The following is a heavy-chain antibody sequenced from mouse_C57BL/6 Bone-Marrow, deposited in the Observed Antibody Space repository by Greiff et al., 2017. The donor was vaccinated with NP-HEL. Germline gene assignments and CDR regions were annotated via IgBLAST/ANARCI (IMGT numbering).Heavy chain of an antibody. Sequence: EVQVVESGGGLVQPGGSLKLSCAASGFTFSDYGMAWVRQAPRKGPEWVAFISNLAYSIYYADTVTGRFTIPRENAKNTLYLEMSSLRSEDTAMYYCARRGKLRLYAMDYWGQGTSVTVSS. CDR2: ISNLAYSI. J-gene: IGHJ4*01. CDR1: GFTFSDYG. CDR3: ARRGKLRLYAMDY. D-gene: IGHD1-2*01. V-gene: IGHV5-15*01.